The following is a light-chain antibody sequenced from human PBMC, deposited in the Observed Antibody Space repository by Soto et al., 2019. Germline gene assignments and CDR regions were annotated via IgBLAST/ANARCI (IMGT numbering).Light chain of an antibody. V-gene: IGLV1-44*01. J-gene: IGLJ2*01. CDR3: AAWDDSLSALV. Sequence: QSVLTQPPSASGTPGQRVTISCSGSSSNIGSSTVSWYQQLPGAAPKLLIFNNSQRPSGVPKRFSGSKSGTSASLAVSGLQSDSEADYYCAAWDDSLSALVFGGGTTLTVL. CDR1: SSNIGSST. CDR2: NNS.